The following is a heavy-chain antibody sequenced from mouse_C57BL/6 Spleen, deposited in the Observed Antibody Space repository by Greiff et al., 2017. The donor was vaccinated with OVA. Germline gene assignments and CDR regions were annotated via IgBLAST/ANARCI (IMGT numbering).Heavy chain of an antibody. V-gene: IGHV2-5*01. J-gene: IGHJ4*01. CDR1: GFSLTSYG. D-gene: IGHD2-3*01. CDR2: IWRGGST. Sequence: QVQLKESGPGLVQPSQSLSITCTVSGFSLTSYGVPWVRQSPGKGLEWLGVIWRGGSTDYYAAFMSRLSITKDNSKSQVFFKMNSLQADDTAIYYCAKNFDRYYAMDYWGQGTSVTVSS. CDR3: AKNFDRYYAMDY.